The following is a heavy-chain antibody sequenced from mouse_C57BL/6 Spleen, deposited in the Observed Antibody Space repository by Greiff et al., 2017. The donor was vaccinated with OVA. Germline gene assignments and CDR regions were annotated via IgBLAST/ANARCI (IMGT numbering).Heavy chain of an antibody. CDR1: GYAFSSSW. J-gene: IGHJ2*01. CDR3: ARGEVYYGNYDY. D-gene: IGHD2-1*01. Sequence: VKLVESGPELVKPGASVKISCKASGYAFSSSWMNWVKQRPGKGLEWIGRIYPGDGDTNYNGKFKGKATLTADKSSSTAYMQLSSLTSEDSAVYFCARGEVYYGNYDYWGQGTTLTVSS. V-gene: IGHV1-82*01. CDR2: IYPGDGDT.